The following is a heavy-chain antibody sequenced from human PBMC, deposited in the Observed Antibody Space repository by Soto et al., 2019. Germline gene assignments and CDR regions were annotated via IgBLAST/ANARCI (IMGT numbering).Heavy chain of an antibody. CDR1: GGSISSGDGY. Sequence: QVQLQESGPGLVKPSQTLSLTCTFSGGSISSGDGYWSWFRQHPGKGLDWIGYITYDGSDHYNPSLKSRVTISVDRSENKFSLKVNSMTAVDTAVYYCARALWFAELYFVYWGPGIRVTVSS. D-gene: IGHD3-10*01. J-gene: IGHJ4*02. CDR2: ITYDGSD. V-gene: IGHV4-31*03. CDR3: ARALWFAELYFVY.